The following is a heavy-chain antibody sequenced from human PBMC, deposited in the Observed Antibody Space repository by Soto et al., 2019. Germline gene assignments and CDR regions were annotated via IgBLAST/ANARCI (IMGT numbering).Heavy chain of an antibody. CDR3: ASLGGNSHFDY. V-gene: IGHV3-30-3*01. J-gene: IGHJ4*02. D-gene: IGHD2-21*02. CDR1: GFTFSSYA. Sequence: QVQLVESGGGVVQPGRSLRLSCAASGFTFSSYAMHWVRQAPGKGLEWVAVISYDGSNKYYADSVKGRFTISRDNSKNPLYLQMNSLRAEDTAVYYCASLGGNSHFDYWGQGTLVTVSS. CDR2: ISYDGSNK.